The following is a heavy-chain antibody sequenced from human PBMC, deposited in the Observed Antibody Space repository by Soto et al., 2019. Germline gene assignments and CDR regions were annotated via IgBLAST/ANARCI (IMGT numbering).Heavy chain of an antibody. CDR1: GYTFTNYA. J-gene: IGHJ5*02. D-gene: IGHD3-16*02. V-gene: IGHV1-3*01. CDR3: ARGFRCVDTYCFDP. CDR2: INAGNGNT. Sequence: QVQLVQSGAEVKKPGASVKVSCKASGYTFTNYAMHWVRQAPGQRLEWMGWINAGNGNTKYSQKFQGRVTITSDTSASSGCMDLSSLRSKVTDVYYCARGFRCVDTYCFDPWGQGTLVTVSS.